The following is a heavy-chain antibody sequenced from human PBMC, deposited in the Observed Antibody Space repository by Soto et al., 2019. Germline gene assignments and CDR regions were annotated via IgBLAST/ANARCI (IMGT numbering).Heavy chain of an antibody. J-gene: IGHJ4*02. CDR3: ARGGMDSYAPKKFDY. CDR1: GGSFSGYY. Sequence: SETLSLTCAVYGGSFSGYYWSWIRQPPGKGLEWIGEINHSEITDYNPSLKSRITISVDTSKNQFSLKLSSMTAADTAVYYCARGGMDSYAPKKFDYWGQGTLVTVS. D-gene: IGHD5-18*01. CDR2: INHSEIT. V-gene: IGHV4-34*01.